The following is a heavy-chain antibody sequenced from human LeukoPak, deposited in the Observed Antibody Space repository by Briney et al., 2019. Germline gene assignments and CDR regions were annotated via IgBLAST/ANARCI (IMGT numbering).Heavy chain of an antibody. CDR3: ARDDPHYDILTGYYPIDY. CDR1: GFTFMRNG. Sequence: GWSLRLSWGASGFTFMRNGMHGVPHAPGKGLEGVAFLRYEGSNKYYADSVMGRFTISRDKSKDTLYLQMNSLRTEDTAVYYCARDDPHYDILTGYYPIDYWGQGTLVTVSS. D-gene: IGHD3-9*01. J-gene: IGHJ4*02. V-gene: IGHV3-30*02. CDR2: LRYEGSNK.